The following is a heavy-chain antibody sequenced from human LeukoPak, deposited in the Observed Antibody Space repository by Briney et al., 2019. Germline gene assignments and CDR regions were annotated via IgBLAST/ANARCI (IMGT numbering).Heavy chain of an antibody. CDR2: ISSSGSTI. CDR3: ARDGDRDGGSDYFGY. Sequence: GGSLRLSCAASGFTFSSYAMSWVRQAPGKGLEWVSYISSSGSTIYYADSVKGRFTISRDNAKNSLYLQMNSLRAEDTAVYYCARDGDRDGGSDYFGYWGQGTLVTASS. D-gene: IGHD5-24*01. J-gene: IGHJ4*02. V-gene: IGHV3-48*04. CDR1: GFTFSSYA.